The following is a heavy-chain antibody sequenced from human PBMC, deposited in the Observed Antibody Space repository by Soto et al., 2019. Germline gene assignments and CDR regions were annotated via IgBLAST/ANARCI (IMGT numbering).Heavy chain of an antibody. Sequence: QVQLVQSGAEVKRPGASVMVSCRATGYTFKNYDINWVRQATGQGLEWMGRMNPNSGNTGYAQKFQGRDTKTRNTSMSRAYLELSSLRSEDTAVYYCARAPVYGGNGWLDPWGQGTLVTVSS. J-gene: IGHJ5*02. D-gene: IGHD2-15*01. CDR3: ARAPVYGGNGWLDP. V-gene: IGHV1-8*01. CDR2: MNPNSGNT. CDR1: GYTFKNYD.